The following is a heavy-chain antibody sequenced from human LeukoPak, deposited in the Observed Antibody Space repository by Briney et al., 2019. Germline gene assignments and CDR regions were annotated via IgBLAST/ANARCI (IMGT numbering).Heavy chain of an antibody. J-gene: IGHJ4*02. CDR1: GYTFTGYY. CDR2: INPNSGGT. D-gene: IGHD2-15*01. V-gene: IGHV1-2*02. Sequence: ASVKVSCKASGYTFTGYYMHWVRQAPGQGLEWMGWINPNSGGTNYAQKFRGRVTMTRDTSISTAYMELSRLRSDDTAVYYCARVFPNSHYCSGGSCYSYYFDYWGQGTLVTVSS. CDR3: ARVFPNSHYCSGGSCYSYYFDY.